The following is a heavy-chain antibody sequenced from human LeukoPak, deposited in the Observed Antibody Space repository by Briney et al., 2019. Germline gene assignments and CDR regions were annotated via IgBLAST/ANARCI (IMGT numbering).Heavy chain of an antibody. CDR2: IYYSGST. V-gene: IGHV4-39*07. CDR3: ARHGYSSGSLAWFDP. CDR1: GGSISSRSYY. Sequence: SETLSLTCTVSGGSISSRSYYWGWIRQPPGKGLEWIGTIYYSGSTNYNPSLKSRVTISVDTSKNQFSLKLSSVTAADTAVYYCARHGYSSGSLAWFDPWGQGTQVTVSS. D-gene: IGHD6-19*01. J-gene: IGHJ5*02.